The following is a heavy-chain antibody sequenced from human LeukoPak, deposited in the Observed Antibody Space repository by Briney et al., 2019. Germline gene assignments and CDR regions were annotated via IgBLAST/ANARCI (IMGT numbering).Heavy chain of an antibody. D-gene: IGHD2-15*01. CDR3: ARELVDVVGASVGY. J-gene: IGHJ4*02. CDR2: INTYNGNT. V-gene: IGHV1-18*01. Sequence: ASVMVSCKPSGCTFTNYCITLMRQAPGQGLEWMGWINTYNGNTNYAQKLQGRVTITTDTSTSTAYMELRSLRSDDTAMFYCARELVDVVGASVGYWGQGTLVTVSS. CDR1: GCTFTNYC.